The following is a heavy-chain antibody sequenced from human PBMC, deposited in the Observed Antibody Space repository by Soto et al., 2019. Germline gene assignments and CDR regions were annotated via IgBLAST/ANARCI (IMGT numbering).Heavy chain of an antibody. Sequence: QVQLVESGGGLVKPGRSLRLSCAASGFTFSDYYMSWIRQAPGKGLEWVSYSSSSGDTVYYADSVKGRFTISRDNAMNSLYLQMNSLRAEDTAVYYCARGTGKVFGYYYYMDVWGKGTTVTVSS. J-gene: IGHJ6*03. CDR1: GFTFSDYY. V-gene: IGHV3-11*01. CDR3: ARGTGKVFGYYYYMDV. D-gene: IGHD1-20*01. CDR2: SSSSGDTV.